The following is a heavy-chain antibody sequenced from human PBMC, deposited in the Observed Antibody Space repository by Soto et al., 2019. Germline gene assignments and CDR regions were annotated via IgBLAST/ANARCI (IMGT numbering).Heavy chain of an antibody. V-gene: IGHV4-59*02. Sequence: SETLSLTCTVSGGSVTGYQWSWIRQPPGEGLEWIGFIYYSGSSNYSPSLKSRVTMSVDTSKNQFSLKLTSVTATDTAVYYCARIRRSGLNYYGLDVWGQGTTVTVSS. CDR3: ARIRRSGLNYYGLDV. CDR1: GGSVTGYQ. J-gene: IGHJ6*02. CDR2: IYYSGSS.